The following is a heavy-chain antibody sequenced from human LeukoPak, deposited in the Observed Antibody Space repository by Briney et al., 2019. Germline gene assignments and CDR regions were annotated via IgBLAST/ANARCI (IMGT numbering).Heavy chain of an antibody. CDR2: IIPIFGTT. J-gene: IGHJ4*02. CDR1: GGTFSNYV. Sequence: SVKVSCKASGGTFSNYVISWVRQAPGQGLEWMGSIIPIFGTTNYAQRFQDRVTFTADKSTGSAYIELRGLRSEDTAVYYCAREWAMGAARPFDYWGQGTLVTVSS. CDR3: AREWAMGAARPFDY. V-gene: IGHV1-69*06. D-gene: IGHD6-6*01.